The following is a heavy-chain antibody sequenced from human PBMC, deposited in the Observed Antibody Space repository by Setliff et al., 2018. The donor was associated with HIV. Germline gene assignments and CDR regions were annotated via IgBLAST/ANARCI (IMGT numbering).Heavy chain of an antibody. Sequence: SETLSLTCAVYGGSFSGYYWSWIRQPPGKGLEWIGEINHRGSTNCNPSLKSRVSISVDTSKNQFSLKLSSVTAADAAVYYCARAMSSSWYIDGFDIWGQGTVVTVSS. CDR2: INHRGST. CDR3: ARAMSSSWYIDGFDI. V-gene: IGHV4-34*01. J-gene: IGHJ3*02. D-gene: IGHD6-13*01. CDR1: GGSFSGYY.